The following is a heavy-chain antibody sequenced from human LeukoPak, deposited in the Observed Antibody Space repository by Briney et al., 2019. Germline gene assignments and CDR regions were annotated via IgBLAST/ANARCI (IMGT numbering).Heavy chain of an antibody. CDR3: TRGSGSIFGVARDGFDY. J-gene: IGHJ4*02. V-gene: IGHV3-49*04. CDR2: IRSKPYGGTT. Sequence: GGSLRLSCAASGFTFSSYAMSWVRQAPGKGLEWVGFIRSKPYGGTTEYAASVKGRFTISRDDSKSIAYLQMNSLKTEDTAVYYCTRGSGSIFGVARDGFDYWGQGTLVTVSS. CDR1: GFTFSSYA. D-gene: IGHD3-3*01.